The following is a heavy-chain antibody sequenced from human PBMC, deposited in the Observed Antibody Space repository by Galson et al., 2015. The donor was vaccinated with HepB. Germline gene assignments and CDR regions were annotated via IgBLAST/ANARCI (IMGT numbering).Heavy chain of an antibody. Sequence: SLRLSCAASGIPFHNYTMNWVRQAPGKRLEWVSSITGSGHRTYYAKSVKGRFSISRDNSKNTVFLQMSGLRAGDTAIYYCARDLWQAGHYFGMDVWGQGTTITVSS. D-gene: IGHD2/OR15-2a*01. CDR1: GIPFHNYT. CDR2: ITGSGHRT. V-gene: IGHV3-23*01. J-gene: IGHJ6*02. CDR3: ARDLWQAGHYFGMDV.